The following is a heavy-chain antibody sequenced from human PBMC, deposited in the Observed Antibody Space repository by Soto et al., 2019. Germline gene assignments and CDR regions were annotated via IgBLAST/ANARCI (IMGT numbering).Heavy chain of an antibody. CDR1: GDTSTDYY. J-gene: IGHJ5*02. Sequence: GPSVKVSCKASGDTSTDYYVHWVRQAPGQKLGWMGWINPNSGGTNFAQKFQGRVTMTGDTSISTVYMELNRLTSDDTAVYYCARGVSRFRTWFDPWGQGTVVTVSS. CDR2: INPNSGGT. V-gene: IGHV1-2*02. CDR3: ARGVSRFRTWFDP.